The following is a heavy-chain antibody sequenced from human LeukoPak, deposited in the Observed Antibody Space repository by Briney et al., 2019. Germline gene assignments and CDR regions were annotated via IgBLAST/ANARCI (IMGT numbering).Heavy chain of an antibody. CDR2: IYTSGST. CDR3: ARDVIAWANWFDP. D-gene: IGHD2-21*01. J-gene: IGHJ5*02. Sequence: PSETLSLTCTFSAGSISRYYWSWIRQPAGKGLEWVGRIYTSGSTDYNPSLKSRVSMSIDTSKNQFSLKLSSVTAADTAVYYCARDVIAWANWFDPWGQGTLVTVSS. CDR1: AGSISRYY. V-gene: IGHV4-4*07.